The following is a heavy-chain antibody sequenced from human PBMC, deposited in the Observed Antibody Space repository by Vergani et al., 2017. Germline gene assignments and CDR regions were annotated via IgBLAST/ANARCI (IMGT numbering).Heavy chain of an antibody. CDR3: AKDPRGGGGNPIWYFDY. J-gene: IGHJ4*02. Sequence: VQLLESGGGVVQPGGSLRLSCAASGFTFSSYGMHWVRQAPGKGLEWVAFIRYDGSNKYYADSVKGRFTISRDNSKNTLYLQMNSLRAEDTAVYYCAKDPRGGGGNPIWYFDYWGQGTLVTVSS. D-gene: IGHD4-23*01. CDR2: IRYDGSNK. CDR1: GFTFSSYG. V-gene: IGHV3-30*02.